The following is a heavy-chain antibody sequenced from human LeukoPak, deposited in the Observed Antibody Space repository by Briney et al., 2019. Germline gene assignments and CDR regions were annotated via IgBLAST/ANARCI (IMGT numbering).Heavy chain of an antibody. Sequence: GGSLRLSCAASGFTLSNAWMSWVRQAPGKGLEWVGRIKSKTDGGTTDYAAPVKGRFTISRDDSKNTLYLQMNSLKTEDTAVYYCTTGKDIVVVVAATAFDYWGQGTLVTVSS. CDR2: IKSKTDGGTT. J-gene: IGHJ4*02. V-gene: IGHV3-15*01. CDR1: GFTLSNAW. CDR3: TTGKDIVVVVAATAFDY. D-gene: IGHD2-15*01.